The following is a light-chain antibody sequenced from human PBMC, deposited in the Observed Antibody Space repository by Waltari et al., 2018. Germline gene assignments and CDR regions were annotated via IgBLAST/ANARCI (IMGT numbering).Light chain of an antibody. V-gene: IGLV2-14*01. CDR1: SSDVGDYRY. CDR2: EVS. CDR3: SSYTTSTSYVV. J-gene: IGLJ2*01. Sequence: QSALTQPASVSGSPGQSVTIPCSGTSSDVGDYRYVAWYQQHPGKAPKLMIYEVSNRPSGVSNRFSGSKSGNTASLTISGLQAEDEADYYCSSYTTSTSYVVFGGGTKLTVL.